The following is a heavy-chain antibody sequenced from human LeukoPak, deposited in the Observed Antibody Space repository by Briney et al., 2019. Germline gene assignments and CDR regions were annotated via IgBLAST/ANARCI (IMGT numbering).Heavy chain of an antibody. CDR3: AGRPTGYSSGYVY. D-gene: IGHD5-18*01. V-gene: IGHV3-23*01. Sequence: GGSLRLSCVVSGFTFSDYAMSWVRQAPEKGLDWVSVISGSAHKIRYADSVKGRFTISRDNSEKTVYLQMNNLRAEDTALYYCAGRPTGYSSGYVYWGQGALVTVSS. CDR1: GFTFSDYA. CDR2: ISGSAHKI. J-gene: IGHJ4*02.